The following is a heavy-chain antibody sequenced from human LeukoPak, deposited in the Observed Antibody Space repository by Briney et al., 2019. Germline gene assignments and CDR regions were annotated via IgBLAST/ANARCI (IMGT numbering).Heavy chain of an antibody. D-gene: IGHD2-15*01. CDR1: GYTFTGYY. J-gene: IGHJ5*01. Sequence: ASVTVSCKASGYTFTGYYIHWARQAPGQGLEWMGWMNAKSGGTNYAQKYQGRVTMTRDTSISTAYMEVSRLRSDDTAVYYCAREESGIRLDSWGQGTLVTVSS. CDR3: AREESGIRLDS. V-gene: IGHV1-2*02. CDR2: MNAKSGGT.